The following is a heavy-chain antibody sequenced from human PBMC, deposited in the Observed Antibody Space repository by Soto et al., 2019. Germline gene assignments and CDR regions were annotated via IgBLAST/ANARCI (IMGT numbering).Heavy chain of an antibody. Sequence: QVQLQESGPGLVKPSQTLSLTCTVSGGSISSGGYYWSWIRQHPGKGLEWIGYIYYSGSTYYNPSLKSRVTISVDTSKNQSSLKLSSVTAADTAVYYCARNYGWSNPKWWFDPWGQGTLVTVCS. CDR1: GGSISSGGYY. D-gene: IGHD6-19*01. V-gene: IGHV4-31*03. CDR2: IYYSGST. J-gene: IGHJ5*02. CDR3: ARNYGWSNPKWWFDP.